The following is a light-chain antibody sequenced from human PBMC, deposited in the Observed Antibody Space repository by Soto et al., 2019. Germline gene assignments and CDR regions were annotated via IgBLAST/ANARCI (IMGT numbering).Light chain of an antibody. Sequence: EIVLTQSPGTLSLSPGERATLSCRASQSVNSRYLAWYQQKPGQTPRLLIYVASNRATGIPDRFSGDGSGTDFTLSISKLEPEDFAVYYCQQYGSSPYTFGQGTKLEIK. J-gene: IGKJ2*01. CDR2: VAS. V-gene: IGKV3-20*01. CDR3: QQYGSSPYT. CDR1: QSVNSRY.